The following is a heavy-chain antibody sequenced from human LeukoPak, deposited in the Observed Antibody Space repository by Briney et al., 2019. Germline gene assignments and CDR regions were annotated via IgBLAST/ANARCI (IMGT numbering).Heavy chain of an antibody. J-gene: IGHJ4*02. V-gene: IGHV3-23*01. Sequence: GGSLRLSCAVSGLTFSTYSMTWVRQGPGQGLEWISSIYNSGAKIFYADSVKGRFTISRDNSKNMLYLQMNSLRVEDTAVYYCAKDVAPDSGWDLDYWGQGTLVTVSS. CDR3: AKDVAPDSGWDLDY. CDR2: IYNSGAKI. CDR1: GLTFSTYS. D-gene: IGHD6-19*01.